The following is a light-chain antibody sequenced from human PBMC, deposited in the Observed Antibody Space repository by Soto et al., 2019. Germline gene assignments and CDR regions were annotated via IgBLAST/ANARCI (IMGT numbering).Light chain of an antibody. CDR2: EVN. V-gene: IGLV2-14*01. CDR1: SSDIGGYKY. J-gene: IGLJ3*02. Sequence: SVLTQPASVSGSPGQSITISCTGTSSDIGGYKYVSWYQHHPGKVPQLIIYEVNNRPSGVSNRFSGSKSGNTASLTISGLQAADEAVYYCSSYSSGSTLGVFGGGTKVTVL. CDR3: SSYSSGSTLGV.